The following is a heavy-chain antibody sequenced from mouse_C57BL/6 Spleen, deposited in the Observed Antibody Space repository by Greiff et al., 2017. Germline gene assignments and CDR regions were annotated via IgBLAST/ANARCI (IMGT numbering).Heavy chain of an antibody. CDR1: GYAFTNYL. CDR2: INPGSGGT. CDR3: ARNDGYYYAMDY. J-gene: IGHJ4*01. Sequence: QVQLQQSGAELVRPGTSVKVSCKASGYAFTNYLIEWVKQRPGQGLEWIGVINPGSGGTNYNEKFKGKATLTADKSSSTAYMQLSSLTSEDSAVYFCARNDGYYYAMDYWGQGTLVTVSS. V-gene: IGHV1-54*01. D-gene: IGHD2-3*01.